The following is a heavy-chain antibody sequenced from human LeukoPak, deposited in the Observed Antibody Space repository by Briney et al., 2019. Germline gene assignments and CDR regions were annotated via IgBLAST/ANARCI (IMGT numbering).Heavy chain of an antibody. D-gene: IGHD3-10*01. CDR3: AKNYGSGSYQPYYYYYMDV. CDR1: GFTFDDYA. CDR2: ISWNSGSI. Sequence: GGSLRLSCAASGFTFDDYAMHWVRQAPGKGLEWVSGISWNSGSIGYADSVKGRFTISRDNAKNSLYLQMNSLRAEDTAVYYCAKNYGSGSYQPYYYYYMDVWGKGTTVTISS. J-gene: IGHJ6*03. V-gene: IGHV3-9*01.